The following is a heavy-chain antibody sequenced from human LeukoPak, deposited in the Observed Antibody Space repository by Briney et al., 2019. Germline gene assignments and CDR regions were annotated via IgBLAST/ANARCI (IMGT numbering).Heavy chain of an antibody. CDR1: GGSISSYY. CDR2: IDTSGSI. Sequence: SETLSLTCTVSGGSISSYYWSWIRQPAGKGLEWIGRIDTSGSIIYNPSLKSRVTISVDKSKNQLSLKVSSVTAADTAVYYCARDGGSRILAFDYWGQGTLVTVSS. V-gene: IGHV4-4*07. J-gene: IGHJ4*02. CDR3: ARDGGSRILAFDY. D-gene: IGHD3-9*01.